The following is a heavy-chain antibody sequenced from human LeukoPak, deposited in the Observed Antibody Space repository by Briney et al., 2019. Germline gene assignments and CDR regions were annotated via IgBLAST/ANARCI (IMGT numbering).Heavy chain of an antibody. D-gene: IGHD3-22*01. Sequence: GGSLRLSCAASGFTFSSYWMSWVRQAPGKGLEWVSVIYSGGTTYYADSIKGRFTISRDNSKNTLYLQMNSLRAEDTAVYYCAGRYDSSGYPLHWGQGTLVTVSS. CDR3: AGRYDSSGYPLH. CDR1: GFTFSSYW. J-gene: IGHJ4*02. V-gene: IGHV3-53*01. CDR2: IYSGGTT.